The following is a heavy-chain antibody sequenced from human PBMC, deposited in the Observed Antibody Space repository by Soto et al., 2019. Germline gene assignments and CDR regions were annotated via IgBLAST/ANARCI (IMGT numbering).Heavy chain of an antibody. V-gene: IGHV1-69*08. CDR1: GDTFSSYT. J-gene: IGHJ6*02. CDR3: ARRRYCGYDCYHKHYYGMDL. Sequence: QVQLVQSGAEVKKPGSSVKVSCRASGDTFSSYTVNWVRQAPGRGLEWLGRIIPVLGTTDYAQKFKGRVTITADKSTNIVYMELSSLRSEDRAVYYCARRRYCGYDCYHKHYYGMDLWGQGTTVTVAS. CDR2: IIPVLGTT. D-gene: IGHD2-21*02.